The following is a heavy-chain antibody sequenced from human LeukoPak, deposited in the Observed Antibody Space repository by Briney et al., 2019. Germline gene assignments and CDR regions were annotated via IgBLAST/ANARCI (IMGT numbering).Heavy chain of an antibody. CDR2: IYHSGST. D-gene: IGHD6-13*01. V-gene: IGHV4-39*07. CDR1: GGSISSSSYY. J-gene: IGHJ6*03. CDR3: ARALYSSSWYGLYYYYYYMDV. Sequence: SETLSLTCTVSGGSISSSSYYWGWIRQPPGKGLEWIGSIYHSGSTYYNPSLKSRVTISVDTSKNQFSLKLSSVTAADTAVYYCARALYSSSWYGLYYYYYYMDVWGKGTTVTVSS.